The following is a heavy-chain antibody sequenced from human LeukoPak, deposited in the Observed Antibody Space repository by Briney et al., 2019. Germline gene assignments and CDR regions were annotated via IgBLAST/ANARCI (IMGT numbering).Heavy chain of an antibody. Sequence: SDTVSLICTVSGGPISSSSYYWGWIRQPPGKGLEWIGRIYYSGSTYYNPSLKSRVTISVDTSKNQFSLKLSSVTAADTAVYYCARHCGGDCYSGLWFDPWGQGTLVTVSS. J-gene: IGHJ5*02. CDR3: ARHCGGDCYSGLWFDP. CDR2: IYYSGST. CDR1: GGPISSSSYY. D-gene: IGHD2-21*02. V-gene: IGHV4-39*01.